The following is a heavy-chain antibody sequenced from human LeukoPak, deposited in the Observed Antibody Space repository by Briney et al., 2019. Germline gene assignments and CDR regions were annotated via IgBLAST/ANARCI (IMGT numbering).Heavy chain of an antibody. CDR3: ARVPTPYYYGMDV. CDR1: GGSFSGYY. CDR2: INHSGST. V-gene: IGHV4-34*01. Sequence: SETLSLTCAVYGGSFSGYYWSWIRQPPGKGLEWIGEINHSGSTNYNPSLKSRVTISVDTSKNQFSLKLSSVTAADTAVYYCARVPTPYYYGMDVWGQGTTVTVSS. J-gene: IGHJ6*02.